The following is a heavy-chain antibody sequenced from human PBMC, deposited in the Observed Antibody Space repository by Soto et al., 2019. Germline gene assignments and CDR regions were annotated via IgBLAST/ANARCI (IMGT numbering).Heavy chain of an antibody. CDR2: INHSGST. CDR3: ARDRAVAGFDY. V-gene: IGHV4-34*01. D-gene: IGHD6-19*01. J-gene: IGHJ4*02. Sequence: PSETLSLTCAVYGGSFSGYYWSWIRQPPGKGLEWIGEINHSGSTNYNPSLKSRVTISRDNSKNTVYLQMNSLRAEDTAGYYCARDRAVAGFDYWGQGTLVTVSS. CDR1: GGSFSGYY.